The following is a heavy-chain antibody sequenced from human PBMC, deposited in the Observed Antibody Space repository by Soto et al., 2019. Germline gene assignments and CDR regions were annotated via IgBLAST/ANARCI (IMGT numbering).Heavy chain of an antibody. CDR1: GYTFTGYY. Sequence: ASVKVSCKASGYTFTGYYMHWVRQAPGQGLEWMGWINPNSGGTNYAQKFQGWVTMTRDTSISTAYMELSRLRSDDTAVYYCARGYDFWSGYYTAPIVNYYYGMDVWGQGTTVTSP. V-gene: IGHV1-2*04. CDR3: ARGYDFWSGYYTAPIVNYYYGMDV. D-gene: IGHD3-3*01. J-gene: IGHJ6*02. CDR2: INPNSGGT.